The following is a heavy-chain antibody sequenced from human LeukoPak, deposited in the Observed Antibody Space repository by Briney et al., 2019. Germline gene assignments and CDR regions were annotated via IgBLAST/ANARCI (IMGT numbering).Heavy chain of an antibody. Sequence: GGSLRLSCAASGFNLRGNALQWIRQAPGKGLECVAVKAYDGREFYSESVKGRFTISSDNSKNTFYLQMNSLRAEDTAVYYCARARLYSGSYYDLKRGRGYYYGMDVWGQGTTVTVSS. J-gene: IGHJ6*02. CDR1: GFNLRGNA. CDR2: KAYDGRE. CDR3: ARARLYSGSYYDLKRGRGYYYGMDV. D-gene: IGHD1-26*01. V-gene: IGHV3-30*04.